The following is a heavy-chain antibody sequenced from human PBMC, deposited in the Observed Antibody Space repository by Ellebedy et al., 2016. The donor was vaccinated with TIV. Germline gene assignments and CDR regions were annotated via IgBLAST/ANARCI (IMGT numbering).Heavy chain of an antibody. CDR1: GFIFSSYA. J-gene: IGHJ4*02. CDR3: AKGRGGGSDSSAPRYYFDY. V-gene: IGHV3-23*01. CDR2: ISSGSGGST. D-gene: IGHD3-22*01. Sequence: GESLKISCAASGFIFSSYAMSWVRQAPGKGLEWVSAISSGSGGSTFYADSVKGRFTISRDNSKNTLYLQMNSLRAEDTAIYYCAKGRGGGSDSSAPRYYFDYWGLGTLVTASS.